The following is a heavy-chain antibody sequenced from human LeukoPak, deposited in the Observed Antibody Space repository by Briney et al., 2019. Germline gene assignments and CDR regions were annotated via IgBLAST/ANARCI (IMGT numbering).Heavy chain of an antibody. D-gene: IGHD4-23*01. J-gene: IGHJ4*02. CDR3: ARHSNGVNGDFDY. CDR1: GGSISSYY. V-gene: IGHV4-4*07. Sequence: SETLSLTCTVSGGSISSYYWTWIRQPAGRGLEWIGRIYTTGSTNYNPSLNSRVTMSVDTSKKQFSLKLSSVTAADTAVYYCARHSNGVNGDFDYWGQGTLVTVSS. CDR2: IYTTGST.